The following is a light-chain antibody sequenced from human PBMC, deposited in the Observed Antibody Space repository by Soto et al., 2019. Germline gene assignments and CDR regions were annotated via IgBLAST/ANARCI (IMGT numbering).Light chain of an antibody. CDR3: SSYAGSNNYV. V-gene: IGLV2-8*01. CDR2: EVS. J-gene: IGLJ1*01. CDR1: SSDVGGYNY. Sequence: QSVLTQPPSASGSPGQSVTISCTGTSSDVGGYNYVSWYQQHPGKAPKLMIYEVSKRPLGVPDRFSGSKSGNTASLTVSGLQAEDEADYYCSSYAGSNNYVFGTGTKVTVL.